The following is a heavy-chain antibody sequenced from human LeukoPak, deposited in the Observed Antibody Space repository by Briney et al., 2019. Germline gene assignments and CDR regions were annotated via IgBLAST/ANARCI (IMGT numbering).Heavy chain of an antibody. J-gene: IGHJ6*02. V-gene: IGHV4-59*01. CDR1: GGSISSYY. CDR2: IYYSGST. CDR3: ARGYGSSSYYYYGMDV. Sequence: SETLSLTCTVSGGSISSYYWNWIRQPPGRGLEWIGYIYYSGSTNYNPSLKGRVTISVDTSKNQFSLKLSSVTAADTAVYFCARGYGSSSYYYYGMDVWGQGTTVTVSS. D-gene: IGHD6-13*01.